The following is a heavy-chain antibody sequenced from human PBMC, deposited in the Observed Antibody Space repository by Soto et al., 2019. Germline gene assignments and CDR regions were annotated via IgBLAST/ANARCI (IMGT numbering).Heavy chain of an antibody. CDR3: AARLGYCSSTSCPADGVDY. CDR2: INSDGSST. V-gene: IGHV3-74*01. CDR1: GFTFSSYW. D-gene: IGHD2-2*01. J-gene: IGHJ4*02. Sequence: GGSLRLSCAASGFTFSSYWMHWGRQAPGKGLVWVSRINSDGSSTSYADSVKGRFTISRDNAKNTLYLQMNSLRAEDTAVYYCAARLGYCSSTSCPADGVDYWGQGTLVTVSS.